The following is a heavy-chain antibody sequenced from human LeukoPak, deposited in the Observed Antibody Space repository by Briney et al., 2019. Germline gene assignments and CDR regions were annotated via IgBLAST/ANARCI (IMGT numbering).Heavy chain of an antibody. V-gene: IGHV1-18*01. CDR1: GYTVTSYG. D-gene: IGHD3-22*01. Sequence: ASVKVSCKASGYTVTSYGVSWVRQAPGQGLEWMGWISAYNANTNYAQKLQGRVTMTTDTSTSTAYMELRSLRSDDTAVYYCARDERNHHDSSGYYTRAGVDYWGQGTLVTVSS. CDR3: ARDERNHHDSSGYYTRAGVDY. J-gene: IGHJ4*02. CDR2: ISAYNANT.